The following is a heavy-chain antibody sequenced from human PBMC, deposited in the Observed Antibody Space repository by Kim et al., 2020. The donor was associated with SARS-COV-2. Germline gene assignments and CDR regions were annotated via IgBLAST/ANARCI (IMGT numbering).Heavy chain of an antibody. D-gene: IGHD2-15*01. CDR3: ARDVGYCSGGSCYDLFDY. Sequence: GGSLRLSCAASGFTFSSYWMSWVRQAPGKGLEWVANIKQDGSEKYYVDSVKGRFTISRDNAKNSLYLQMNSLRAEDTAVYYCARDVGYCSGGSCYDLFDYWGQGTLVTVSS. J-gene: IGHJ4*02. CDR1: GFTFSSYW. V-gene: IGHV3-7*01. CDR2: IKQDGSEK.